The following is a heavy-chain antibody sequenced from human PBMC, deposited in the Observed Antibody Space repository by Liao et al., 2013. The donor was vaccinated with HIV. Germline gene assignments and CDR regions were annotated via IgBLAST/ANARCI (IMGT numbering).Heavy chain of an antibody. V-gene: IGHV4-59*08. J-gene: IGHJ4*02. CDR3: ARASHDFWSGYYIES. D-gene: IGHD3-3*01. CDR1: GGSISTYY. Sequence: QVQLQQWGAGLLKPSETLSLTCSVSGGSISTYYWSWIRQSPGRGLEWIGYIYYTGSTNYNPSLKSRVTMSVDTSKNQFSLKLNNVSATDTAVYYCARASHDFWSGYYIESWGQGTLVTVSS. CDR2: IYYTGST.